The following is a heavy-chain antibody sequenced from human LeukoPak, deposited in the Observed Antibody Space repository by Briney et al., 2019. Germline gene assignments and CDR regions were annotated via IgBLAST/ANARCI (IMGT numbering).Heavy chain of an antibody. V-gene: IGHV3-21*01. CDR3: ARHLSGITGYTYGRGIGY. J-gene: IGHJ4*02. Sequence: GGSLRLSCAASGFTFSSYSMNWVRQAPGKGLEWVSSISSSSSYIYYADSVKGRFTISRDNAKKSLYLQMNSLRAEDTAVYYCARHLSGITGYTYGRGIGYWGQGTLLTVSS. CDR1: GFTFSSYS. CDR2: ISSSSSYI. D-gene: IGHD5-18*01.